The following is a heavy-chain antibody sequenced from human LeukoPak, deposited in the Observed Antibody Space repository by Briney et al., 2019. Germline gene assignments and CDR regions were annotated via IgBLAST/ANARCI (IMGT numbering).Heavy chain of an antibody. D-gene: IGHD3-22*01. V-gene: IGHV4-34*01. CDR2: INHSGST. CDR3: AREGDSSGYFHDAFDI. Sequence: PSETLSLTCAVYGGSFSNYYWSWIRQPPGKGLEWIGEINHSGSTNYNPSLKSRVTISVDTSKNQFSLKLSSVTAADTAVYYCAREGDSSGYFHDAFDIWGQGTMVTVSS. CDR1: GGSFSNYY. J-gene: IGHJ3*02.